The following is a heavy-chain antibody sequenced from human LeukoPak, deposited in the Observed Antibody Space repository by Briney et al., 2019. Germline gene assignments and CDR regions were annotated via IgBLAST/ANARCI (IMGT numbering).Heavy chain of an antibody. CDR2: INPSGGST. J-gene: IGHJ3*02. V-gene: IGHV1-46*01. CDR1: GYTFTSYY. CDR3: AREVAIKGIAAAGTAFDI. Sequence: ASVKVSCKASGYTFTSYYMHWVRQAPGQGLEWMGIINPSGGSTSYAQKFQGRVTMTRDMSTSTVYMELSSLRSEDTAVYYCAREVAIKGIAAAGTAFDIWGQGTMVTVSS. D-gene: IGHD6-13*01.